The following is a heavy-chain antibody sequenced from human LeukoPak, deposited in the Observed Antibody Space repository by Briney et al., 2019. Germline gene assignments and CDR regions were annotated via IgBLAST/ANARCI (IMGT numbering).Heavy chain of an antibody. CDR1: GGSFSVYY. CDR3: ARGRSSGSYNWFDP. D-gene: IGHD1-26*01. CDR2: INHSGST. V-gene: IGHV4-34*01. J-gene: IGHJ5*02. Sequence: SETLSLTCAVYGGSFSVYYWSWIRQPQGKGLEWIGEINHSGSTNYNPSLKSRVTISVDTSKNQFSLKLSSVTAADTAVYYCARGRSSGSYNWFDPWGQGTLVTVSS.